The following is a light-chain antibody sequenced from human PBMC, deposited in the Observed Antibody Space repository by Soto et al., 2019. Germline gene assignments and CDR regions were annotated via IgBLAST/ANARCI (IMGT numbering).Light chain of an antibody. J-gene: IGLJ2*01. CDR2: GNS. Sequence: QSVLTQPPSVSGAPGQRVTISCTGSSSNIGARYDVHWYQQLPGTAPILLIYGNSNRPSGVPDRFSGSKSGSSASLAITGLQAEDEADYYCQSYDSSLSGWGVFGGGTQLTV. CDR3: QSYDSSLSGWGV. CDR1: SSNIGARYD. V-gene: IGLV1-40*01.